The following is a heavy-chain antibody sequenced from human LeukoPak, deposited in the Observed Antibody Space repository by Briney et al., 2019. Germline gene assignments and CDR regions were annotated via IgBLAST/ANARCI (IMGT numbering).Heavy chain of an antibody. V-gene: IGHV1-2*02. CDR3: ARAGWELLGWFDP. D-gene: IGHD1-26*01. CDR2: INPNSGGT. J-gene: IGHJ5*02. Sequence: EASVKVSCKASGYTFTGYYMHWVRQAPGQGLEWMGWINPNSGGTNYAQKFQGRVTMTRDTSISTAYMELSRLRSDDTAVYYCARAGWELLGWFDPWGQGTLVTVSS. CDR1: GYTFTGYY.